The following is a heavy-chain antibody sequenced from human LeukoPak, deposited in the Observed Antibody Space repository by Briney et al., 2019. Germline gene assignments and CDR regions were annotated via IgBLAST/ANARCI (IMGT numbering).Heavy chain of an antibody. CDR1: GFTFSSYA. D-gene: IGHD3-10*01. CDR2: ISGSGGGT. J-gene: IGHJ4*02. V-gene: IGHV3-23*01. CDR3: AKDSEWYYGSGTYFDY. Sequence: GSLRLSCAASGFTFSSYAMSWVRQAPGKGLEWVSAISGSGGGTYYADSVKGRFTISRDNSKNTLYLQMNSLRAEDTAVYYCAKDSEWYYGSGTYFDYWGQGTLVTVSS.